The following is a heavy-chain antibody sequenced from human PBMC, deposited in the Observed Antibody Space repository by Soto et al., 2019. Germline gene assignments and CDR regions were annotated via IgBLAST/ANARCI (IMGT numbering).Heavy chain of an antibody. V-gene: IGHV1-69*02. CDR2: INPNRGIT. D-gene: IGHD6-13*01. Sequence: SVKVSCKASGCTFSSYTISWVRQATGQGLEWMGRINPNRGITNYAQKFQGRVTITRNNSTSTAYMELSSLRSEDTAVYYCARHQRIAAAGNYYYYMDVWGKGTTVTVSS. J-gene: IGHJ6*03. CDR3: ARHQRIAAAGNYYYYMDV. CDR1: GCTFSSYT.